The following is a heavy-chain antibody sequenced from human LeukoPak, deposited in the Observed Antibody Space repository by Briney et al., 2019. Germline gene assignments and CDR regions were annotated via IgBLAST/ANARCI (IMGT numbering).Heavy chain of an antibody. Sequence: ASVKVSCKASGYTFTGYYMHWVRQAPGLGLEWMGWINPNSGGTNYAQKFQGRVTMTRDTSISTAYMELSRLRSDDTAVYYCARRAGYYYDSSGYYPDPLDYWGQGTLVTVSS. D-gene: IGHD3-22*01. V-gene: IGHV1-2*02. CDR1: GYTFTGYY. J-gene: IGHJ4*02. CDR3: ARRAGYYYDSSGYYPDPLDY. CDR2: INPNSGGT.